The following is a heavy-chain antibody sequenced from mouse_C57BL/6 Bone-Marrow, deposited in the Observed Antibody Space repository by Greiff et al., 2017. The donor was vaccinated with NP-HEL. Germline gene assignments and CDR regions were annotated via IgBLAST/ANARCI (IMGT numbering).Heavy chain of an antibody. D-gene: IGHD2-10*01. J-gene: IGHJ4*01. CDR1: GFTFNTYA. CDR3: VRGPPLLPGAMDY. Sequence: EVQGVESGGGLVQPKGSLKLSCAASGFTFNTYAMHWVRQAPGKGLEWVARRRSKSSNYATYYADSVKDRFTISRDDSQSMLYLQMNNLKTEDTAMYYCVRGPPLLPGAMDYWGQGTSVTVSS. CDR2: RRSKSSNYAT. V-gene: IGHV10-3*01.